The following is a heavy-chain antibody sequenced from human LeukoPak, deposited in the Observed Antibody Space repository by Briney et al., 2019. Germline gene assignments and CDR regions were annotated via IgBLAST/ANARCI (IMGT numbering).Heavy chain of an antibody. J-gene: IGHJ4*02. V-gene: IGHV4-34*01. D-gene: IGHD3-10*01. CDR3: ARRRSLTYYYGSGSYYNFDY. CDR2: INHSGST. CDR1: GGSFSGYY. Sequence: KPSETLSLTCAVYGGSFSGYYWSWIRQPPGKGLEWIGEINHSGSTNYNPSLKSRVTISVDTSKNQFSLKLSSVTAADTAVYCCARRRSLTYYYGSGSYYNFDYWGQGTLVTVSS.